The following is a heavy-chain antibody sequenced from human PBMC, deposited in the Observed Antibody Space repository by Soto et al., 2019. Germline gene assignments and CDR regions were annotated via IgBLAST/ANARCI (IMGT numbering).Heavy chain of an antibody. CDR3: ARDGYNSFTFGSWFDP. Sequence: QVQLVQSGAEVKKPGSSVKVSCKASGGTFSSYAISWVRQAPGQGLEWMGGIIPIFGTANYAQKFQGRVTITADESTSTAYMELSNLRSEDTAVYYCARDGYNSFTFGSWFDPWGQGTLVTVSS. J-gene: IGHJ5*02. D-gene: IGHD3-16*01. CDR1: GGTFSSYA. CDR2: IIPIFGTA. V-gene: IGHV1-69*01.